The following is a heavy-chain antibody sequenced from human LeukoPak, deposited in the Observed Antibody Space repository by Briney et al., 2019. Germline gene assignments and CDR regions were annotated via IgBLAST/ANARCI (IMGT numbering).Heavy chain of an antibody. CDR1: GFIFDDYG. CDR3: AKDLITMVRGVDY. V-gene: IGHV3-23*01. Sequence: PGGSLRLSCAASGFIFDDYGMSWVRQAPGKGLEWVSAISGSGGSTYYADSVKGRFTISRDNSKNTLYLQMNSLRAEDTAVYYCAKDLITMVRGVDYWGQGTLVTVSS. D-gene: IGHD3-10*01. CDR2: ISGSGGST. J-gene: IGHJ4*02.